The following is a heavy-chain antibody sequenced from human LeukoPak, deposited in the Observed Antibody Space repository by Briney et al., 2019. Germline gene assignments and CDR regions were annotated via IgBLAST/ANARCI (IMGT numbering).Heavy chain of an antibody. D-gene: IGHD5-18*01. J-gene: IGHJ4*02. V-gene: IGHV4-34*01. CDR2: INHSGST. CDR1: GGSFSGYY. Sequence: SETLSLTCAVYGGSFSGYYWSWIRQPPGKGLEWIGEINHSGSTNYNPSLKSRVTISVDTSKNQFSLKLSSVTAADTAVYYCARRRDTAVTTRAFDYWGQGTLVTVSS. CDR3: ARRRDTAVTTRAFDY.